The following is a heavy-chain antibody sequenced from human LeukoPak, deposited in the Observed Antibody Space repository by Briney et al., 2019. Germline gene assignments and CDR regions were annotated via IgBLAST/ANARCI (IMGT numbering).Heavy chain of an antibody. CDR1: GFTFNSFW. Sequence: GGSLRLSCAASGFTFNSFWMSWVRQAPGKGLEWVANIKPDGREIYYVDSVEGRFIISRDNAKNSLYPQMNSLRVEDTAVYYCARIWFGESYNWFDPWGQGTLVTVSS. CDR2: IKPDGREI. D-gene: IGHD3-10*01. CDR3: ARIWFGESYNWFDP. J-gene: IGHJ5*02. V-gene: IGHV3-7*01.